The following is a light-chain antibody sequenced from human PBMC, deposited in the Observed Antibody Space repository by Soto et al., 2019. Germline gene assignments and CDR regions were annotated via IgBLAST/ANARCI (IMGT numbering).Light chain of an antibody. CDR1: QSVSSSY. J-gene: IGKJ4*01. V-gene: IGKV3D-20*02. CDR3: QQRINWPLT. CDR2: GAS. Sequence: EIVLTQSPGTLSLSPGERATLSCRASQSVSSSYLAWYQQKPGQAPRLLIYGASSRATGIPDRFSGSGSGTDFTLTISSLEPEDFAVYHCQQRINWPLTFGGGTKVDIK.